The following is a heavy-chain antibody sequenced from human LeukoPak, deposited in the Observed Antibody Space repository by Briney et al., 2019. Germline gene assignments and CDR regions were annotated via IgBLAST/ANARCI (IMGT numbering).Heavy chain of an antibody. CDR1: GFSLSTSGVG. CDR2: IYWDDDK. CDR3: AHLDVSLRYFDWFPTGFDY. J-gene: IGHJ4*02. V-gene: IGHV2-5*02. D-gene: IGHD3-9*01. Sequence: SGPTLVKPTQTLTLTCTFSGFSLSTSGVGVGWIRQPPGKALEWLALIYWDDDKRYSPSLKSRLTITKDTSKNQVVLTMTNMDPVDTATYYCAHLDVSLRYFDWFPTGFDYWGQGTLVTVSS.